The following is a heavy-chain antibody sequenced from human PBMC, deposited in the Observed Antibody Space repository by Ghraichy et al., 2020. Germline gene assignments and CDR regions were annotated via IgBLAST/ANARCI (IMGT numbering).Heavy chain of an antibody. J-gene: IGHJ6*02. CDR2: IKSESDVGTT. CDR1: GFTLAYAL. V-gene: IGHV3-15*01. Sequence: LSLTCAGSGFTLAYALMTWIRQAPGKGLEWVGRIKSESDVGTTDYAVAVRGRFIISRDSSRNTMYLQMNYLKYEDAAVYYCTTREVWGQGATVTVSS. CDR3: TTREV.